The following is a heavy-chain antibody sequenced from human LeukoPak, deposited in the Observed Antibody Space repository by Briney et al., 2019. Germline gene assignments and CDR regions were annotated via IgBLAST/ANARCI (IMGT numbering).Heavy chain of an antibody. V-gene: IGHV4-61*09. CDR3: ARSSLAVYFNY. CDR2: IFTLGTT. CDR1: GGSLSSGSYY. J-gene: IGHJ4*02. Sequence: PSVTLSLACTVSGGSLSSGSYYWNWIRQPAGKGLEWLGNIFTLGTTNYNAALESRLTISLDTARNQFSLSLRSVTAADTAIYFCARSSLAVYFNYWGQGTLVTASS. D-gene: IGHD6-19*01.